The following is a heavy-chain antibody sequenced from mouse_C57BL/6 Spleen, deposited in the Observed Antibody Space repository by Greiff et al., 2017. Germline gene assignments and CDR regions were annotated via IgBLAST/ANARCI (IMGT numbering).Heavy chain of an antibody. J-gene: IGHJ2*01. V-gene: IGHV1-39*01. D-gene: IGHD2-3*01. CDR2: INPNYGTT. CDR1: GYSFTDYN. Sequence: EVKLMESGPELVKPGASVKISCKASGYSFTDYNMNWVKQSNGKSLEWIGVINPNYGTTSYNQKFKGKATLTVDQSSSTAYMQLNSLTSEDSAVYYCAKYDGYLLFDYWGQGTTLTVSS. CDR3: AKYDGYLLFDY.